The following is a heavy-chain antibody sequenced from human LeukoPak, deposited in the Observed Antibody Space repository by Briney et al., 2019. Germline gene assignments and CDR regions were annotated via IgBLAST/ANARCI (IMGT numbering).Heavy chain of an antibody. CDR3: ARAREARYSSSWYGY. D-gene: IGHD6-13*01. Sequence: ASVKVSCKASGYTFTGYYMHWVRQAPGQGLEWMGWINPNSGGTNYAQKLQGRVTMTRDTSISTAYMELSRLRSDDTAVYYCARAREARYSSSWYGYWGQGTLVTVSS. V-gene: IGHV1-2*02. CDR2: INPNSGGT. J-gene: IGHJ4*02. CDR1: GYTFTGYY.